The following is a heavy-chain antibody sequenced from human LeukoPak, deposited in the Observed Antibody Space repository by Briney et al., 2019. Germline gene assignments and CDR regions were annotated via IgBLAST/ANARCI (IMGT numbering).Heavy chain of an antibody. J-gene: IGHJ4*02. CDR2: INHSGST. CDR3: VLRHYGGFFDY. Sequence: SETLSLTCAVYGGSFSGYYWSWIRQPPGKGLEWIGEINHSGSTNYNPSLKSRVTISVDTSKNQFSLKLSSVTAADTAVYYCVLRHYGGFFDYWGQGTLVTVSS. D-gene: IGHD4-23*01. CDR1: GGSFSGYY. V-gene: IGHV4-34*01.